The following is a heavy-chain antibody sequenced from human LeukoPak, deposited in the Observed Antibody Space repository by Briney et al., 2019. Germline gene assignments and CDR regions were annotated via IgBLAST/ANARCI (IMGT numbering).Heavy chain of an antibody. Sequence: SETLSLTCTVSGGSISSYYWSWIRQPPGKGLEWIGYIYYSGSTNYNPSLKSRVTISVDTSKNQFSLKLSSVTAADTAVYYCARGPDYYGSGSYFADWGQGTLVTVSS. D-gene: IGHD3-10*01. CDR3: ARGPDYYGSGSYFAD. CDR2: IYYSGST. V-gene: IGHV4-59*08. J-gene: IGHJ4*02. CDR1: GGSISSYY.